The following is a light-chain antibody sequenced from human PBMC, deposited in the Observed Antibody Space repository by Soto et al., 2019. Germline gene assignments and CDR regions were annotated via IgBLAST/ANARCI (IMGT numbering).Light chain of an antibody. CDR2: GAF. V-gene: IGKV3-20*01. CDR3: QQYGTSPAIT. CDR1: QSVSSY. J-gene: IGKJ5*01. Sequence: EIVLTQSPATLSLSPGERATLSCRASQSVSSYLAWYQQKPGQAPSLLIYGAFTRATGIPARFSGTGSGTDFTLTIGGLEPEDFAVYYCQQYGTSPAITFGQGTRLEIK.